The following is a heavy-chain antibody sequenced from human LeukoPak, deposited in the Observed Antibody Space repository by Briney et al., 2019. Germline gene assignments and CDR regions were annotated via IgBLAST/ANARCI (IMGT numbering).Heavy chain of an antibody. CDR2: ISTKNGYT. D-gene: IGHD3-10*01. J-gene: IGHJ4*02. CDR1: GYTFTDYL. CDR3: AREKLWFGEFPFDN. Sequence: ASVRVSCKASGYTFTDYLINWVRQAPGQGLEWVGSISTKNGYTKLAQKFQGRVAMTKDTSANTIYMDLKSLTFDDTAVYYCAREKLWFGEFPFDNWRQGTLVSVSS. V-gene: IGHV1-18*01.